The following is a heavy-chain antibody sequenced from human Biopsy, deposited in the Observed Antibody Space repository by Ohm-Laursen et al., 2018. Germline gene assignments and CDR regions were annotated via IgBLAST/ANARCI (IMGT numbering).Heavy chain of an antibody. CDR1: GDTFTTSA. CDR3: ASGDIGGIGLDV. Sequence: SVKASCTASGDTFTTSAISWVRQVPGQGLDWMGRIIPILGTVDYGQNFQGRVTIRADTSTTFLELTRLRYDDTPVYYCASGDIGGIGLDVWGLGTTVTVSS. J-gene: IGHJ6*02. CDR2: IIPILGTV. V-gene: IGHV1-69*04. D-gene: IGHD3-10*01.